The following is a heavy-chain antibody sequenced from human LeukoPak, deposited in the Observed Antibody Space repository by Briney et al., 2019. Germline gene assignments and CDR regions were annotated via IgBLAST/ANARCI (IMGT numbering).Heavy chain of an antibody. J-gene: IGHJ4*02. V-gene: IGHV4-4*07. CDR3: ASRGHYFDY. CDR1: GVSISSYY. CDR2: IYTSGST. Sequence: SETLSLTCTVSGVSISSYYWSWIRQPAGKGLEWIGRIYTSGSTNYNPSLKSRVTISVDKSKNQFSLKLSSVTAVDTAVYYCASRGHYFDYWGQGTLVTVSS.